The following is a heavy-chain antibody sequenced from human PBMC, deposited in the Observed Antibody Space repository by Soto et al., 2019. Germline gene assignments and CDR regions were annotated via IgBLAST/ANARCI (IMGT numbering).Heavy chain of an antibody. V-gene: IGHV1-18*01. CDR2: ISGNNENT. CDR1: GYSFSSYA. D-gene: IGHD3-10*01. J-gene: IGHJ4*02. CDR3: ARDLFRWFGDSRMDY. Sequence: QVQLVQSAADVKKPGASVKVSCKASGYSFSSYAINWVRQAPGQGREWLGWISGNNENTKYAQKFEGRVSMTTDTATTTAYMELRSLKTDDTAVYYCARDLFRWFGDSRMDYWGQGTLVTVFS.